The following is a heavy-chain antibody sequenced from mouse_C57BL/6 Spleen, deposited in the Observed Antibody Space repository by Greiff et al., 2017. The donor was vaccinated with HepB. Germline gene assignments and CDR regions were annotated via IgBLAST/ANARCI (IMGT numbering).Heavy chain of an antibody. CDR2: IDPSDSYT. Sequence: QVQLQQPGAELVMPGASVKLSCKASGYTFTSYWMHWVKQRPGQGLEWIGEIDPSDSYTNYNQKFKGKSTLTVDKSSSTAYMQLSSLTSEDSAVYYCAGGLYYAMDYWGQGTSVTVSS. CDR3: AGGLYYAMDY. D-gene: IGHD3-1*01. CDR1: GYTFTSYW. V-gene: IGHV1-69*01. J-gene: IGHJ4*01.